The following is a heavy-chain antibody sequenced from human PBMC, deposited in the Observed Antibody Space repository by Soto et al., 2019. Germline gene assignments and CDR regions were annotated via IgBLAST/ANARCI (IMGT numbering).Heavy chain of an antibody. CDR3: AGGYFDWLLYLNY. D-gene: IGHD3-9*01. CDR2: IYYSGST. Sequence: SETLCLTCPVSGGSISSYYLSWIRQPPGKGLEWIGYIYYSGSTNYNPSLKSRVTISVDTSKNQFSLKLSSVAAADTAVYYCAGGYFDWLLYLNYWGQGTLVTVSS. V-gene: IGHV4-59*01. CDR1: GGSISSYY. J-gene: IGHJ4*02.